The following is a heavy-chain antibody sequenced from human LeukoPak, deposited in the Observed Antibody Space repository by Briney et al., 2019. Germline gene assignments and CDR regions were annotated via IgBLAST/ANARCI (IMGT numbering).Heavy chain of an antibody. CDR1: GYSFTSYW. CDR3: ARHTRADILTGYLDYYMDV. Sequence: GESLKISCKGSGYSFTSYWIGWVRQMPGKGLEWMGIIYPGDSDTRYSPSFLGQVTISADKSITTAYLQWSSLKASDTAMYYCARHTRADILTGYLDYYMDVWGKGTTVTVSS. V-gene: IGHV5-51*01. D-gene: IGHD3-9*01. J-gene: IGHJ6*03. CDR2: IYPGDSDT.